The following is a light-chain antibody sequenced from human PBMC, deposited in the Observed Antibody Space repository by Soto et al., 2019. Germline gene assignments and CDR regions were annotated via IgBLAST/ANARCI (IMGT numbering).Light chain of an antibody. Sequence: EIVMTQSPATLSVSPGERATLSCRASQSVSRNLAWYQQKPGQAPRLLIYGASTRATGIPARFSGSGSGTEFSLTISSLQSEDFAVYHCQQYNNWPTFGPGTKVDIK. CDR1: QSVSRN. V-gene: IGKV3-15*01. CDR2: GAS. CDR3: QQYNNWPT. J-gene: IGKJ3*01.